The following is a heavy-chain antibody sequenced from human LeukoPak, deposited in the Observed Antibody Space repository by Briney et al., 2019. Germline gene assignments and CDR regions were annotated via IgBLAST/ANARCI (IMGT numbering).Heavy chain of an antibody. Sequence: PGESLRLSCTPSGFTLGDFAMTWVRQAPGKGLEWVASIRTTPHGGTTEYAASVQGRFTISRDDSKSIAYLQMNSLKTEDTAVYYCTRWTTVTIFEYWGQGTLVTVSS. CDR1: GFTLGDFA. J-gene: IGHJ4*02. CDR2: IRTTPHGGTT. V-gene: IGHV3-49*04. CDR3: TRWTTVTIFEY. D-gene: IGHD4-17*01.